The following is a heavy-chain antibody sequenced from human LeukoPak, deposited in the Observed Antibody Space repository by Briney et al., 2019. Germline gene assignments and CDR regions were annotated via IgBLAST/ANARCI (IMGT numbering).Heavy chain of an antibody. Sequence: PGGSLRLSCAASGFTFDNAWMSWVRQAPGKGLEWVGRIKGKADGETTDYAAPVKGRFTISRDDSKNTLYLQINSLNTEDTAVYYCATGTTGTPRWGQGALVTVSS. D-gene: IGHD1-1*01. J-gene: IGHJ4*02. CDR2: IKGKADGETT. V-gene: IGHV3-15*01. CDR1: GFTFDNAW. CDR3: ATGTTGTPR.